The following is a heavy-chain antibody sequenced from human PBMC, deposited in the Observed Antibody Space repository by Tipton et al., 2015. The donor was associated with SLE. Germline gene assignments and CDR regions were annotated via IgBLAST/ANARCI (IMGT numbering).Heavy chain of an antibody. D-gene: IGHD4-17*01. CDR3: ARDKNGDYYDY. J-gene: IGHJ4*02. Sequence: TLSLTCTVSGGSISSGSYYWSWIRQPAGKGLEWIGHIYATGITNYNLSLKSRVTISVDTSKNQFSLKLSSVTAADTAVYYCARDKNGDYYDYWGQGTLVTVSS. V-gene: IGHV4-61*09. CDR1: GGSISSGSYY. CDR2: IYATGIT.